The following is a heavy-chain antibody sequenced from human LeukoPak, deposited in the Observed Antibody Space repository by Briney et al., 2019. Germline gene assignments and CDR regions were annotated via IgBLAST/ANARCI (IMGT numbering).Heavy chain of an antibody. CDR3: TPGGTANYIPDY. Sequence: PGGSLRLSCAASGFTFSGSAMHWVRQASGKGLEWVGRIRSKANSYATAHAASVKGRFTISRDDSKNTAYLQMNSLKTEDTAVYYCTPGGTANYIPDYWGQGTLVTVSS. V-gene: IGHV3-73*01. CDR1: GFTFSGSA. CDR2: IRSKANSYAT. D-gene: IGHD3-10*02. J-gene: IGHJ4*02.